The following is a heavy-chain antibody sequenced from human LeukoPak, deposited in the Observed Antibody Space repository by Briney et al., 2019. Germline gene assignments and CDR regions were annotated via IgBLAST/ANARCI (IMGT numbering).Heavy chain of an antibody. D-gene: IGHD3-3*01. CDR3: AKGGHHFNPFFY. CDR2: VHAGGSDP. Sequence: GRSLRLSCAASGFTFSSYGMHWVRQAPGKGLEWVSSVHAGGSDPFYGDSVQGRFTISRDNSKNTLSLQLNSLRVEDTPVYFCAKGGHHFNPFFYCGRGTLVTVSS. CDR1: GFTFSSYG. V-gene: IGHV3-NL1*01. J-gene: IGHJ4*02.